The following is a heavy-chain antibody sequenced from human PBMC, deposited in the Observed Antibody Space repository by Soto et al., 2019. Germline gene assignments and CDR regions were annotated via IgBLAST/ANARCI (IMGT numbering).Heavy chain of an antibody. J-gene: IGHJ4*02. D-gene: IGHD6-19*01. CDR3: ARGWGSGVFDY. CDR2: INHSGST. CDR1: GGSFSGYY. V-gene: IGHV4-34*01. Sequence: QLQLQQWGAGLLKPSDTLSLTCAVYGGSFSGYYWNWIRQPPGKGLEWIGEINHSGSTNYNPSLKSRVTISVDTSKNQFSLKPSSVTAADTAVYYCARGWGSGVFDYWGQGTLVTVSS.